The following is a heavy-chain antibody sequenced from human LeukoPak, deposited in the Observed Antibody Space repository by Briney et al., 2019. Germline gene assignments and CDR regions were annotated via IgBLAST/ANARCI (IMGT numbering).Heavy chain of an antibody. V-gene: IGHV4-34*01. CDR1: GGSFSGYY. CDR2: INHSGST. J-gene: IGHJ6*03. Sequence: SETLSLTCAVYGGSFSGYYWSWLRQPPGKGLEWIGEINHSGSTNYNPSLKSRVTISVDTSKNQFSLKLSSVTAADTAVYYCARHVSHCSSTSCYGSPYYYYYMDVGGKGTTVTISS. D-gene: IGHD2-2*01. CDR3: ARHVSHCSSTSCYGSPYYYYYMDV.